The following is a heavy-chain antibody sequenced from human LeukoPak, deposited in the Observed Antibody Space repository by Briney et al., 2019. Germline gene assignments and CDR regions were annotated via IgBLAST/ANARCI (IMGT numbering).Heavy chain of an antibody. Sequence: SETLSLTCAVSGYSISSGYYWGWIRQPPGKGLEWIGSMYQCGSSYYNPSLKSRVTISIDTSKNQFSLKLRSVTAADTAVYYCARNTMIRGVIINWFDPWGQGTLVTVSS. J-gene: IGHJ5*02. CDR1: GYSISSGYY. CDR3: ARNTMIRGVIINWFDP. CDR2: MYQCGSS. V-gene: IGHV4-38-2*01. D-gene: IGHD3-10*01.